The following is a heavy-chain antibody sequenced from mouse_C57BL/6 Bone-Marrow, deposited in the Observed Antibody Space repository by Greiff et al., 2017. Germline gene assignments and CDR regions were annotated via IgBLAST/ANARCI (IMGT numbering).Heavy chain of an antibody. V-gene: IGHV5-4*03. Sequence: EVKLQESGGGLVKPGGSLKLSCAASGFTFSSYAMSWVRQTPEKRLEWVATISDGGSYTYYPDNVKGRFTISRDNAKNNLYLQMSHLKSEDTAMYYCTTVDAMDYWGQGTSVTVSS. CDR3: TTVDAMDY. J-gene: IGHJ4*01. CDR1: GFTFSSYA. D-gene: IGHD1-1*01. CDR2: ISDGGSYT.